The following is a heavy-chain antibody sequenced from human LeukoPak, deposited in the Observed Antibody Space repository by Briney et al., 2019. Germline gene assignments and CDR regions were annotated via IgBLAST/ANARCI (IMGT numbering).Heavy chain of an antibody. CDR2: IYTSGST. J-gene: IGHJ4*02. CDR3: ARHVLAADVERVSYFDY. Sequence: SETLSLTCTVSGGSISSGSYYWSWIRQPAGKGLEWIGRIYTSGSTNYNPSLKSRVTISVDTSKNQFSLKLSSVTAADTAVYYCARHVLAADVERVSYFDYWGQGTLVTVSS. D-gene: IGHD6-13*01. V-gene: IGHV4-61*02. CDR1: GGSISSGSYY.